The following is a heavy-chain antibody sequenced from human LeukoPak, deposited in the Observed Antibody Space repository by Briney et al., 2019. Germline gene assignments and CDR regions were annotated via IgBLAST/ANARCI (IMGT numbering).Heavy chain of an antibody. CDR1: GGSFSGYY. J-gene: IGHJ4*02. Sequence: SETLSLTCAVYGGSFSGYYWSWIRQPPGKGLEWIGEINHSGSTNYNPSLKSRVTISVDTSKNQFSLKLSSVTAADTAVYYCARHARSSGWSPFDYWGQGTLVTVSS. CDR2: INHSGST. D-gene: IGHD6-19*01. CDR3: ARHARSSGWSPFDY. V-gene: IGHV4-34*01.